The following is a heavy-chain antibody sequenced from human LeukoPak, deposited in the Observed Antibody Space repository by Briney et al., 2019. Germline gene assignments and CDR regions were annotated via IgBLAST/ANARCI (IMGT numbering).Heavy chain of an antibody. Sequence: GGSLRLSCAPSGFTFSTYWMHWVRQAPGKGLVWVSRINTDGSSTTYADSVKGRFTISRDNAKNTLYLQMNSLRAEDTAVYYCARDGGYSYGYLYYYGMDVWGQGTTVTVSS. V-gene: IGHV3-74*01. J-gene: IGHJ6*02. D-gene: IGHD5-18*01. CDR2: INTDGSST. CDR1: GFTFSTYW. CDR3: ARDGGYSYGYLYYYGMDV.